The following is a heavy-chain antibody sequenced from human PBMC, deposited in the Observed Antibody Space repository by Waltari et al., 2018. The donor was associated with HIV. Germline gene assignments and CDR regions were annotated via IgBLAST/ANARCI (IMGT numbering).Heavy chain of an antibody. CDR1: GFTFNPYA. V-gene: IGHV3-30-3*01. D-gene: IGHD3-22*01. J-gene: IGHJ4*02. CDR3: GREGDYYDSSPFDY. CDR2: ISGDGSNK. Sequence: QVQLVESGGGVVQPGRSLRLSCAASGFTFNPYAMHGVRQAPGKGLEWVAVISGDGSNKHYADSVKGRCTISRDNSRNSLYLQMSSLRAEDTAVYYCGREGDYYDSSPFDYWGQGTLVTVSS.